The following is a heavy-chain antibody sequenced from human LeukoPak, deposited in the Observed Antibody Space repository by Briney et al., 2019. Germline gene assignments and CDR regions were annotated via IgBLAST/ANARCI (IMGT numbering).Heavy chain of an antibody. CDR2: IRSKANSYAT. CDR3: ARMRSLGGFDF. D-gene: IGHD3-16*01. V-gene: IGHV3-73*01. Sequence: GGSLRLSCAASGFTFSGSAMHWVRQASGKGLEWVGRIRSKANSYATAYAASVKGRFTISRDDSKNTAYLQMYSLRAEDTAVYYCARMRSLGGFDFSGQGTLVTVSS. J-gene: IGHJ3*01. CDR1: GFTFSGSA.